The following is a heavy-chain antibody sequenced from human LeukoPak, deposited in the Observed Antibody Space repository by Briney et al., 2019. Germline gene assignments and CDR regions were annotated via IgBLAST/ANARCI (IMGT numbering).Heavy chain of an antibody. CDR2: ISRSSSYT. CDR1: GFTFSRYE. J-gene: IGHJ4*02. CDR3: ARVGTYYYDGSAYYPPYFDY. Sequence: PGGSLRLSCAASGFTFSRYEMNGVRQAPGKELEWGSYISRSSSYTSYADSVKGRFTISRDNAKNSLYLQMNSLRAEDTAVYYCARVGTYYYDGSAYYPPYFDYWGQGTLVTVSS. D-gene: IGHD3-22*01. V-gene: IGHV3-21*05.